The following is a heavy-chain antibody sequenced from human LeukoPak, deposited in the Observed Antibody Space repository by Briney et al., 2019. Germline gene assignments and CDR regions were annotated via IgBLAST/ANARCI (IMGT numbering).Heavy chain of an antibody. V-gene: IGHV1-69*05. CDR1: GGTFSSYA. J-gene: IGHJ3*02. CDR2: IISIFGTA. CDR3: ARKERGYYDSSGPDEAFDI. Sequence: SVKVSCKASGGTFSSYAISWVRQAPGQGLEWMGGIISIFGTANYAQKFQGRVTITTDESTSTAYMELSSLRSEDTAVYYCARKERGYYDSSGPDEAFDIWGQGTMVTVSS. D-gene: IGHD3-22*01.